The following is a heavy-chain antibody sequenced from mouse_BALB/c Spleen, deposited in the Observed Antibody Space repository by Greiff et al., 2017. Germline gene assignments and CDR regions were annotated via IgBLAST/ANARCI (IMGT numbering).Heavy chain of an antibody. CDR3: TMGDGSVFDY. J-gene: IGHJ2*01. Sequence: LQQPGSELVRPGASVKLSCKASGYTFTSYWMHWVKQRPGQGLEWIGNIYPGSGSTNYDEKFKSKATLTVDTSSSTAYMQLSSLRSEDSAVYYCTMGDGSVFDYWGQGTTLTVSS. V-gene: IGHV1S22*01. D-gene: IGHD2-3*01. CDR2: IYPGSGST. CDR1: GYTFTSYW.